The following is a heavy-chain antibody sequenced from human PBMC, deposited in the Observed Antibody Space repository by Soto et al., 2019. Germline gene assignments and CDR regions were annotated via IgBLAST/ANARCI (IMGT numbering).Heavy chain of an antibody. V-gene: IGHV1-8*01. CDR3: ARGALGASSVPDILNPRKQPYTTHV. CDR1: GDTFTSYD. CDR2: MNHNKGDT. Sequence: ASVKVSFKASGDTFTSYDSNWVRQAPGQGRGWVGWMNHNKGDTASAHKFQGRVTVSSNTAISTAYLELTGLTSEDTAVYYCARGALGASSVPDILNPRKQPYTTHVRGTGTTRTVSS. J-gene: IGHJ6*03. D-gene: IGHD2-21*01.